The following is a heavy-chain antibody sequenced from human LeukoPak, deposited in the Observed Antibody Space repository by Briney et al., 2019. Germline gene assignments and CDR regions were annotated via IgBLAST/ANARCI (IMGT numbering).Heavy chain of an antibody. J-gene: IGHJ6*03. D-gene: IGHD3-10*01. Sequence: SETLSLTCTVSGYSISSGYYWGWIRQPPGQGLEWIGSIYHSGSTYYNPSLKSRVTISVDTSKNQFSLKLSSVTAADTAVYYCARDPPRVWFGELYYYYMDVWGKGTTVTVSS. CDR3: ARDPPRVWFGELYYYYMDV. CDR1: GYSISSGYY. CDR2: IYHSGST. V-gene: IGHV4-38-2*02.